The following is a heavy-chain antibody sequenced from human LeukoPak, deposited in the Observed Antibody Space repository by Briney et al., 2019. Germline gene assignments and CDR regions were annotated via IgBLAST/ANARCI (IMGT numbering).Heavy chain of an antibody. CDR2: ISGSGGST. D-gene: IGHD3-22*01. V-gene: IGHV3-23*01. J-gene: IGHJ4*02. CDR3: AKLTAYYGSSGYYYPDY. Sequence: GGSLRLSCAASGFTFSSYAMSWVRQAPGKGLEWVSAISGSGGSTYYTDSVKGRFTISRDNSKNTLYLQMNSLRAEDTAVYYCAKLTAYYGSSGYYYPDYWGQGTLVTVSS. CDR1: GFTFSSYA.